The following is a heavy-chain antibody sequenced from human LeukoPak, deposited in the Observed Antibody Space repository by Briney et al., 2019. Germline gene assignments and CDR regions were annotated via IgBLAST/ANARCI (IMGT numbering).Heavy chain of an antibody. D-gene: IGHD3-10*01. CDR1: GFKFDDYG. CDR3: TKKGDRFGEFFEH. V-gene: IGHV3-9*01. Sequence: GGSLRLSCAASGFKFDDYGMHWVRQAPGKGLEGVAGISWNSNEIDYAASVTGRFRISRDNVKKSLYLQMDSLREEDTALYYCTKKGDRFGEFFEHWGQGTPVTVSS. J-gene: IGHJ1*01. CDR2: ISWNSNEI.